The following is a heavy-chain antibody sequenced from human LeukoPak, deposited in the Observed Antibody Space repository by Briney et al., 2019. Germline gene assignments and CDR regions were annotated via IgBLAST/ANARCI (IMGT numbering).Heavy chain of an antibody. D-gene: IGHD3-3*01. V-gene: IGHV4-34*01. Sequence: PSETLSLTCAVYGGSFSGYYWSWIRQPPGKGLKWIGEINHSGSTNYNPSLKSRVTISVDTSKNQFSLKLSSVTAADTAVYYCARADNYDFWSGYAANPDRPDAFDIWGQGTMVTVSS. CDR3: ARADNYDFWSGYAANPDRPDAFDI. CDR1: GGSFSGYY. CDR2: INHSGST. J-gene: IGHJ3*02.